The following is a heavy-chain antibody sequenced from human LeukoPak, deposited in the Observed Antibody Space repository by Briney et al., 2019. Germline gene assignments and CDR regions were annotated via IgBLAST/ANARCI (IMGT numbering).Heavy chain of an antibody. D-gene: IGHD6-19*01. CDR2: ISSSGSTI. CDR3: VKGEVGLAGLLVL. J-gene: IGHJ4*02. V-gene: IGHV3-48*03. CDR1: GFTFSSYE. Sequence: GGSLRLSCAASGFTFSSYEMNWVRQAPGKGLEWVSYISSSGSTIYYADSVKGRFTISRDNAKNSLYLQMTSLIPEDTALYYCVKGEVGLAGLLVLWGQGTLVTVSS.